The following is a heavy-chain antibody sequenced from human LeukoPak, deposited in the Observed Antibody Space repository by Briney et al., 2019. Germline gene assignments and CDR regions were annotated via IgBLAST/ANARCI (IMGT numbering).Heavy chain of an antibody. CDR2: IYHSGST. D-gene: IGHD2-15*01. Sequence: SETLSLTCTVSGGSISSGGYYWSWIRQPPGKGLEWIGYIYHSGSTYYNPSLKSRVTISVDRSKNQFSLKLSSVTAADTAVYYCAREPLIRGPDCSGGSCYPAHDAFDIWGQGTMVTVSS. J-gene: IGHJ3*02. V-gene: IGHV4-30-2*01. CDR3: AREPLIRGPDCSGGSCYPAHDAFDI. CDR1: GGSISSGGYY.